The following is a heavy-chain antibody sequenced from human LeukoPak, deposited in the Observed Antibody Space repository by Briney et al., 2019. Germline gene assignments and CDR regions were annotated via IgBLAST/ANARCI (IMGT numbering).Heavy chain of an antibody. CDR3: ASLVVVTAIFDY. D-gene: IGHD2-21*02. Sequence: PSETLSLTCTVSGGSISGSYWDWIRQSPGKGLEWLGYVHDTGGTNYNSSLKSRVTMSVDTSKNQFSLRLNSVTAADTAVYYCASLVVVTAIFDYWGQGTLVTVSS. J-gene: IGHJ4*02. V-gene: IGHV4-59*08. CDR2: VHDTGGT. CDR1: GGSISGSY.